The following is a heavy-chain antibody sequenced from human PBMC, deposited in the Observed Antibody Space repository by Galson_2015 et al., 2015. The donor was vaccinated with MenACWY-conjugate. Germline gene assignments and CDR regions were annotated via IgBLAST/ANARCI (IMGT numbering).Heavy chain of an antibody. CDR3: AKSPRVSGLRVSHFYYYSDV. Sequence: QTPGKGLEWIGEVHHSGSTKYNPSLKSRVTISIDKSKIKFSLNVSFVTAADTAVYYCAKSPRVSGLRVSHFYYYSDVWGKGTAVTVSS. CDR2: VHHSGST. V-gene: IGHV4-4*02. D-gene: IGHD3/OR15-3a*01. J-gene: IGHJ6*03.